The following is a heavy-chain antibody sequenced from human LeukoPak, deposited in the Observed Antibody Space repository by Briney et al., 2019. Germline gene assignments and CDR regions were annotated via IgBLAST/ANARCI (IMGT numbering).Heavy chain of an antibody. CDR1: GYTFTSYA. J-gene: IGHJ4*02. CDR2: SNAGNGNT. D-gene: IGHD6-6*01. V-gene: IGHV1-3*02. CDR3: AIAPLISSSDFFDY. Sequence: VASVKVSCKASGYTFTSYAMHWVRQAPGQRLEWMGWSNAGNGNTKYSQEFQGRVTITRDTSASTAYMELSSLRSEDTAVYYCAIAPLISSSDFFDYWGQGTLVTVSS.